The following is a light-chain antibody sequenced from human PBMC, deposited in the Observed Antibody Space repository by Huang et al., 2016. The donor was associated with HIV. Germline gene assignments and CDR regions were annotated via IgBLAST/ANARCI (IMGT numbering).Light chain of an antibody. CDR2: DAS. Sequence: DIPMTQSPSSLSASVGDRVAITCRASQGISNSLAWYQQKPGKAPKLLLYDASRLEGGVTSRFSGSGSGTVYTLTISSLQPEDVAIYHCQQYHGVPWTFGQGTKVEVK. CDR3: QQYHGVPWT. J-gene: IGKJ1*01. CDR1: QGISNS. V-gene: IGKV1-NL1*01.